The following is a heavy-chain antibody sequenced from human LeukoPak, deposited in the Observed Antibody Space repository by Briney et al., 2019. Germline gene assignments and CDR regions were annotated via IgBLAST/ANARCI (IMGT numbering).Heavy chain of an antibody. Sequence: SETLSLTCAVSGYSISSSNWWGWIRQPPGKGLEWIGYIYYTGTTNYNPSLKGRVTMSVDTSKNHFSLKLTSVTAFDTAVYYCARKPPNVGWFDPWGQGTLVTVSS. CDR1: GYSISSSNW. J-gene: IGHJ5*02. D-gene: IGHD1-1*01. CDR3: ARKPPNVGWFDP. CDR2: IYYTGTT. V-gene: IGHV4-28*06.